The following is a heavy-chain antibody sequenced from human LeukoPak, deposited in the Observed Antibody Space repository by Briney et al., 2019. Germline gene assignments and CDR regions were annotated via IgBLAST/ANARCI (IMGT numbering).Heavy chain of an antibody. CDR3: ARLLGQLDYYYYYMDV. D-gene: IGHD6-13*01. V-gene: IGHV4-4*07. CDR2: IYTSGST. J-gene: IGHJ6*03. CDR1: GGSISSYY. Sequence: PSETLSLTCTVSGGSISSYYWSWIRQPAGKGLEWIGRIYTSGSTNYNPSLKSRVTMSVDTSKNQFSLKLSSVTAADTAVYYCARLLGQLDYYYYYMDVWGKGTTVTVSS.